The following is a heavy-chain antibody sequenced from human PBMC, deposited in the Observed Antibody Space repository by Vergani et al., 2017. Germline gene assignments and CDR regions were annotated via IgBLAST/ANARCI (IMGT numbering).Heavy chain of an antibody. D-gene: IGHD3-22*01. Sequence: EVQLVESGGGLVQPGGSLRLSCAASGFTFSSYWMSWVRQAPGKGLEWVANIKQDGSEKYYVDSVKGRFTISRDNSKNTLYLQMNSLRAEDTAVYYCAKGRTYYYDSSRDYWGQGTLVTVSS. CDR1: GFTFSSYW. J-gene: IGHJ4*02. CDR3: AKGRTYYYDSSRDY. CDR2: IKQDGSEK. V-gene: IGHV3-7*03.